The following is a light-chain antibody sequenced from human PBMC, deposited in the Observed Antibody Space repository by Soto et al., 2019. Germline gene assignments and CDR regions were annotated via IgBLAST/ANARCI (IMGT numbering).Light chain of an antibody. Sequence: EIVLTQSPGTVSLSPGERATLSCRASQSVSSRNLAWYRQKPGQAPGLLIFGASNRATGIPDRFSGSGSGTDFTLTISRLEPEDCAVYYCLRYGDSPPAYTFGQGTKLEIK. CDR1: QSVSSRN. CDR3: LRYGDSPPAYT. J-gene: IGKJ2*01. CDR2: GAS. V-gene: IGKV3-20*01.